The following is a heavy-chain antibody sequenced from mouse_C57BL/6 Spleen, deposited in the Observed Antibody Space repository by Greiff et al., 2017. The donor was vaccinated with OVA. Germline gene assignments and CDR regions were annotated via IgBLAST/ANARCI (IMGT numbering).Heavy chain of an antibody. V-gene: IGHV5-4*01. CDR1: GFTFSSYA. J-gene: IGHJ1*03. Sequence: EVHLVESGGGLVKPGGSLKLSCAASGFTFSSYAMSWVRQTPEKRLEWVATISDGGSYTYYPANVKGRFTISRDTAKKTLYLEMGHLKCEETAKYDGARGEEYGNWCWDDWGTGTTLTVSS. CDR2: ISDGGSYT. CDR3: ARGEEYGNWCWDD. D-gene: IGHD2-10*02.